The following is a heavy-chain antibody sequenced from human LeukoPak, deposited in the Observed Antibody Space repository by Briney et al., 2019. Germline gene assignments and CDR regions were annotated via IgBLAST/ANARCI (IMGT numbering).Heavy chain of an antibody. CDR2: INPNSGGT. CDR1: GYTFTGYY. V-gene: IGHV1-2*02. Sequence: ASVKVSCKASGYTFTGYYMHWVRQAPGQGLEWMGWINPNSGGTNYAQKFQGRVTMTRDMSTSTVYMELSSLRSEDTAVYYCARVLGSGAERDWGQGTLVTVSS. J-gene: IGHJ4*02. CDR3: ARVLGSGAERD. D-gene: IGHD3-10*01.